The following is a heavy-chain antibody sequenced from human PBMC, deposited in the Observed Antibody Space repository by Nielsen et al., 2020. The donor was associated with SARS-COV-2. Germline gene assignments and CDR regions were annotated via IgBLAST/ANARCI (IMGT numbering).Heavy chain of an antibody. V-gene: IGHV1-2*06. CDR3: ARGAGLVGY. CDR2: INPTSGDT. J-gene: IGHJ4*02. CDR1: GYTFTGYF. D-gene: IGHD2-15*01. Sequence: ASVKVSCKASGYTFTGYFIHWVRQAPGQGLEWMGRINPTSGDTTYEQTFQGRVTMTRDTSMSTAYMELSSLRSEDTAVYYCARGAGLVGYWGQGTLVTVSS.